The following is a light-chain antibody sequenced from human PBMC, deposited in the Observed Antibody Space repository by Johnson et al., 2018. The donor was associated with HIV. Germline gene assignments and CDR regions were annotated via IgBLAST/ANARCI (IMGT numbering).Light chain of an antibody. J-gene: IGLJ1*01. V-gene: IGLV3-1*01. CDR2: QDS. CDR1: KLGDKY. CDR3: GTWESSRSAYV. Sequence: VLTQPPSVSVSPGQTASITCSGDKLGDKYACWYQQKPGQSPVLVIYQDSKRPSGIPERFSGSKSGTSATLGITGLQPGDDADYYCGTWESSRSAYVFGTETKVTVL.